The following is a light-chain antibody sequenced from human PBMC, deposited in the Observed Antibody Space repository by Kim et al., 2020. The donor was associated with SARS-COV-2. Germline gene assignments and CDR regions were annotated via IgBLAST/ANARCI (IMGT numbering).Light chain of an antibody. CDR2: DVS. V-gene: IGLV2-14*03. CDR3: SSYASSNTLV. J-gene: IGLJ2*01. CDR1: SSDIGGSNY. Sequence: QSALTQPASVSGSPGQSITISCTGASSDIGGSNYVSWYQQHPGKAPKLMIYDVSNRPSGVSNRFSGSKSDNTASLTISGLQAEDEADYYCSSYASSNTLVFGGGTQLTVL.